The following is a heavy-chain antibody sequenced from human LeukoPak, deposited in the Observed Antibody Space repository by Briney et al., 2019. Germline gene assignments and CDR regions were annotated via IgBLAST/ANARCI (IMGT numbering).Heavy chain of an antibody. CDR3: ARLRGYSYGYADY. CDR1: GFTFSSYW. CDR2: IKQDGSEK. V-gene: IGHV3-7*01. Sequence: PGGSLRLSCAASGFTFSSYWMSWVRQAPGKGPEWVANIKQDGSEKYYVDSVKGRFTISRDNAKNSLYLQMNSLRADDTAVYYCARLRGYSYGYADYWGQGTLVTVSS. D-gene: IGHD5-18*01. J-gene: IGHJ4*02.